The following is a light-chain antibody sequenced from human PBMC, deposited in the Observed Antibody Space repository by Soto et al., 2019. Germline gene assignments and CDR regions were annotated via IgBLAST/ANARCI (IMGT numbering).Light chain of an antibody. Sequence: QSVLAQPASVSGSPGQSITISCTGTSSDVGTYNFVSWYQHRPGKVPKLIIYEDHKRPSDISDRFSGSKSDNTASLTISGLQSEDEAEYFSFSYAGRSTFPYVFGTGTKLT. CDR1: SSDVGTYNF. CDR3: FSYAGRSTFPYV. V-gene: IGLV2-23*02. J-gene: IGLJ1*01. CDR2: EDH.